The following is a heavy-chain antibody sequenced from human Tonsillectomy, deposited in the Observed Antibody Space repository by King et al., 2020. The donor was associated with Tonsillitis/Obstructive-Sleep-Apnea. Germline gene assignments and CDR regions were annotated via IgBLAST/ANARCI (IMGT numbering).Heavy chain of an antibody. CDR2: IIPILGIT. Sequence: QLVQSGAEVKKPGSSVKVSCKASGGTFSTYTINWVRQAPGQGLEWMGGIIPILGITNYAQKFQGRVTITADKSTGTDYMELSSLSSEDPAVYFCAGDGGSENWSDPWGQGTLVTVSS. V-gene: IGHV1-69*10. CDR1: GGTFSTYT. J-gene: IGHJ5*02. CDR3: AGDGGSENWSDP. D-gene: IGHD6-25*01.